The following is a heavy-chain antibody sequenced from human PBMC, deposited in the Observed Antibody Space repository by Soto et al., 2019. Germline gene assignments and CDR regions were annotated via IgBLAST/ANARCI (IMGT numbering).Heavy chain of an antibody. CDR1: RNTLTSYW. V-gene: IGHV5-51*01. D-gene: IGHD1-1*01. Sequence: PGESLKISCKTARNTLTSYWIAWVRQMPGKGLEWMSMIYPGDSDTRYSPSFQGQVTISADGSISTAYLQWRSLKASDNAIYFCAQSTTAAHFWGQGTLVTVSS. CDR2: IYPGDSDT. CDR3: AQSTTAAHF. J-gene: IGHJ4*02.